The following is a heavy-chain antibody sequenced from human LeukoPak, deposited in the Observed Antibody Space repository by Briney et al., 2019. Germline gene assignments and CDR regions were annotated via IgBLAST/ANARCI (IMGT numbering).Heavy chain of an antibody. CDR2: ISYSSSIR. J-gene: IGHJ4*02. CDR3: ARVGSEWLVNDY. D-gene: IGHD6-19*01. CDR1: GFTFSSYN. V-gene: IGHV3-48*02. Sequence: GASLRLSCTASGFTFSSYNMNWVRQAPGKGLEWVSYISYSSSIRYYANSVKGRFTISRDNAKNSLYLEINSPRDEDMAVYYCARVGSEWLVNDYWGQRALVTVSS.